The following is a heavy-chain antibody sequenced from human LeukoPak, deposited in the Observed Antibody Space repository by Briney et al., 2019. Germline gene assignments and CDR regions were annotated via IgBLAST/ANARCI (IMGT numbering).Heavy chain of an antibody. CDR1: GGSFSGYY. Sequence: SETLSLTCAVYGGSFSGYYWSWIRQPPGKRLEWIGEINHSGSTNYNPSLKGRVTISVDTSKNQFSLKLSSVTAADTAVYYCARVRGIAARRGGYFDYWGQGTLVTVSS. J-gene: IGHJ4*02. D-gene: IGHD6-6*01. V-gene: IGHV4-34*01. CDR3: ARVRGIAARRGGYFDY. CDR2: INHSGST.